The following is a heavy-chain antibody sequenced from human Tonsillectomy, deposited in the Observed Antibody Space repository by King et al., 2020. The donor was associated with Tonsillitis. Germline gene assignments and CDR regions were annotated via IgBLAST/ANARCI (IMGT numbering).Heavy chain of an antibody. D-gene: IGHD3-10*01. J-gene: IGHJ6*02. CDR2: IYSSGST. Sequence: VQLQESGPGLVKPSETLSLTCTVSGGSISSYYWSWIRQPAGKGLEWIGRIYSSGSTSYNPSLSCRVTMSVDRVKTQFSLKLSSVTAADTAVYYCARDLTPDVWFGENYYYGMDVWGQGTTVTVSS. V-gene: IGHV4-4*07. CDR3: ARDLTPDVWFGENYYYGMDV. CDR1: GGSISSYY.